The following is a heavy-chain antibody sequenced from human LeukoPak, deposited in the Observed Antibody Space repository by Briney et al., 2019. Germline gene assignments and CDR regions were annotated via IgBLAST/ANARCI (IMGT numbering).Heavy chain of an antibody. Sequence: ASVKVSCTASGYTFTSYGISWVRQAPGQGLEWMGWINPNSGGTNYAQKFQGWVTMTRDTSISTAYMELGRLRSDDTAVYYCARSRGGIFGVVTDDAFDIWGQGTMVTVSS. CDR2: INPNSGGT. J-gene: IGHJ3*02. V-gene: IGHV1-2*04. CDR3: ARSRGGIFGVVTDDAFDI. D-gene: IGHD3-3*01. CDR1: GYTFTSYG.